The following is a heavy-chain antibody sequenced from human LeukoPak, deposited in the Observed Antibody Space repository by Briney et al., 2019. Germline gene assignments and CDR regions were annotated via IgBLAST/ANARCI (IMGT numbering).Heavy chain of an antibody. J-gene: IGHJ4*02. V-gene: IGHV3-23*01. D-gene: IGHD2-15*01. CDR3: ARDRVGSIVFDN. Sequence: GGSLRLSCAASGFTFNNYVMSWVRQAPGKGPEWVSAISTSGEKTFYANSVKGRFTISRANSENTLYLQMNSLRAEDTAVYYCARDRVGSIVFDNWGQGTLVTVSS. CDR2: ISTSGEKT. CDR1: GFTFNNYV.